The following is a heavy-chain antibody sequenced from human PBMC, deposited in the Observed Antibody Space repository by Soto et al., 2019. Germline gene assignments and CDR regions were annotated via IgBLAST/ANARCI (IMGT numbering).Heavy chain of an antibody. CDR1: GASISSSSYY. CDR3: ARGSLRGVLMVYAPHYFDY. J-gene: IGHJ4*02. D-gene: IGHD2-8*01. CDR2: IYYSGST. Sequence: HSEPLSLTCPVSGASISSSSYYLGWIRQPPGKGMEWIGSIYYSGSTYYNPSLKSRVTISVDTSKNQFSLKLSSVTAADTAVYYCARGSLRGVLMVYAPHYFDYWGQGNLVTVSS. V-gene: IGHV4-39*01.